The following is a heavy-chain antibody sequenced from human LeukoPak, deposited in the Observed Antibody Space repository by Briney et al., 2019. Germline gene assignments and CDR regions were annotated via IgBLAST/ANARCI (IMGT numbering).Heavy chain of an antibody. V-gene: IGHV3-74*01. J-gene: IGHJ4*02. CDR1: GFTFSNYW. D-gene: IGHD3-22*01. CDR3: AKHPSGYYYDHVDY. Sequence: GGSLRLSCAASGFTFSNYWMHWVRQAPGKGLAWVSRINSDGINTSYADSVKGRFTISRDNSKNTLYLQMNSLRVEDTAVYYCAKHPSGYYYDHVDYWGQGTLVTVSS. CDR2: INSDGINT.